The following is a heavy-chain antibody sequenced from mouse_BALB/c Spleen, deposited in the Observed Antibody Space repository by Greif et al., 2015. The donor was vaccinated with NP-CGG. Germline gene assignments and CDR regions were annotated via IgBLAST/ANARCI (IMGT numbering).Heavy chain of an antibody. CDR2: INPSTGYT. CDR3: ASELGRWYFDV. CDR1: GYTFTSYW. D-gene: IGHD4-1*01. J-gene: IGHJ1*01. V-gene: IGHV1-7*01. Sequence: VHLVESGAELAKPGASVKMSCKASGYTFTSYWMHWVKQRPGQGLEWIGYINPSTGYTEYNQKFKDKATLTADKSSSTAYMQLSSLTSEDSAVYYCASELGRWYFDVWGAGTTVTVSS.